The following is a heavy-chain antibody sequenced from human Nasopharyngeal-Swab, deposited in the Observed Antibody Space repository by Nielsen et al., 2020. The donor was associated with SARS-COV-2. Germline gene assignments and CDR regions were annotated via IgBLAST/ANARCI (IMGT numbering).Heavy chain of an antibody. J-gene: IGHJ4*02. Sequence: GESLKISCAASGFTFSNYWMSWVRQAPGTGLEWVANIKQDGSEKYYLDSVRGRFTISRDNAKNSLFLQMNSLRAEDTAVYYCASHLSYYDRSGYFSEGFDYWGQGTLVTVSS. CDR1: GFTFSNYW. CDR2: IKQDGSEK. D-gene: IGHD3-22*01. V-gene: IGHV3-7*01. CDR3: ASHLSYYDRSGYFSEGFDY.